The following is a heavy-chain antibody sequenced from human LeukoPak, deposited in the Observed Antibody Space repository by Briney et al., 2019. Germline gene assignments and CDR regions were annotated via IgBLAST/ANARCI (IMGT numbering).Heavy chain of an antibody. D-gene: IGHD5-24*01. CDR3: ARLHMAS. CDR2: IIPILGIA. V-gene: IGHV1-69*04. J-gene: IGHJ4*02. CDR1: GGTFSIYA. Sequence: SVTVSFKASGGTFSIYAISWVRQAPGQGLEWMGRIIPILGIANYAQKFQGRVTITADKSTSTAYMELSSLRSEDTAVYYCARLHMASWGQGTLVTVSS.